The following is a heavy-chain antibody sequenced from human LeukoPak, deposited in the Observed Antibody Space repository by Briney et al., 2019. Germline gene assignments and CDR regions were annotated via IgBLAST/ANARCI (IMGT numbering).Heavy chain of an antibody. D-gene: IGHD3-3*01. CDR2: ISSSGNTI. CDR1: GFSFRSYE. V-gene: IGHV3-48*03. Sequence: PGGSLRLSCAASGFSFRSYEMNWVRQAPGKGLEWVSYISSSGNTISYADSVKGRFTISRDNAKNSLYLQMNSLRAEDTALYYCAREGSRPYYDFWSGYYHDYYYYYMDVWGKGATVTVSS. CDR3: AREGSRPYYDFWSGYYHDYYYYYMDV. J-gene: IGHJ6*03.